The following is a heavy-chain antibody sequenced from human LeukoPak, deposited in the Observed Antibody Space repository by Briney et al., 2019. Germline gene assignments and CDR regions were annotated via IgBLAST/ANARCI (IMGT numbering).Heavy chain of an antibody. CDR1: GYTFTSNY. J-gene: IGHJ4*02. CDR3: ARDQEGFDY. V-gene: IGHV1-46*01. CDR2: IYPRDGST. Sequence: GASVKVSFTASGYTFTSNYIHWGRQAPGQGLEWMGMIYPRDGSTSYAQKFQGRVTVTRDTSTSTVHMELSGLRSEDTAVYYCARDQEGFDYWGQGTLVTVSS.